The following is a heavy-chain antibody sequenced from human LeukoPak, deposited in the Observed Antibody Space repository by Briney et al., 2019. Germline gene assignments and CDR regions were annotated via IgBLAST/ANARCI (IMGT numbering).Heavy chain of an antibody. CDR2: ISGSGGST. D-gene: IGHD2-2*01. CDR1: GFTFSNFG. Sequence: GGSLRLSCTASGFTFSNFGMSWVRQAPGKGLEWVSGISGSGGSTYYADSVKGRFTIFRGNSKNTLYLQMNSLRAEDTAVYYCAKTNQDIVVVPAAHFDYWGQGTLVTVSS. V-gene: IGHV3-23*01. CDR3: AKTNQDIVVVPAAHFDY. J-gene: IGHJ4*02.